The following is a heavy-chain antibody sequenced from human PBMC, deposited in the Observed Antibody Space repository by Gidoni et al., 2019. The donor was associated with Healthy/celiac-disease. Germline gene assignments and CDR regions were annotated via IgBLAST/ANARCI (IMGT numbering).Heavy chain of an antibody. CDR2: ISGSGGST. J-gene: IGHJ6*02. Sequence: EVQLLESGGGLVQPGGSLRLSCAASGFTFSSYAMSCVRQAPGKGLEWVSAISGSGGSTYYADSVKGRFTISRDNSKNTLYLQMNSLRAEDTAVYYCAKALSMNYYDSSDYYYGIDVWGQGTTVTVSS. CDR1: GFTFSSYA. CDR3: AKALSMNYYDSSDYYYGIDV. V-gene: IGHV3-23*01. D-gene: IGHD3-22*01.